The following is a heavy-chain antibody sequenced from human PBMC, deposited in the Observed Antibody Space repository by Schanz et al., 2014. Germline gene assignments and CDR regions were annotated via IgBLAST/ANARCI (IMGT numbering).Heavy chain of an antibody. CDR3: ARDGGRDGFNLGFDV. Sequence: EVQLVESGGGLIQPGGSLRLSCAVSGFTVNTNYMSWVRQAPGKGLEWISSMYINSGSTQYADSVKGRFIISRDSSKNTLFLQINSLRAEDTAVYFCARDGGRDGFNLGFDVWGQGTLVTVSS. J-gene: IGHJ3*01. D-gene: IGHD2-15*01. CDR2: MYINSGST. CDR1: GFTVNTNY. V-gene: IGHV3-53*01.